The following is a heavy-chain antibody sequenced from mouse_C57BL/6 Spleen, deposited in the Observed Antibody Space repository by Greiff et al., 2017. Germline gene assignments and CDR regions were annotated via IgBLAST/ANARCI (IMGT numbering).Heavy chain of an antibody. D-gene: IGHD2-4*01. V-gene: IGHV1-55*01. CDR3: ARRALSTMITTGFAY. CDR2: IYPGSGST. CDR1: GYTFTSYW. Sequence: QVQLQQPGAELVKPGASVKMSCKASGYTFTSYWITWVKQRPGQGLEWIGDIYPGSGSTNYNEKFKSKATLTVDTSSSTAYMQLSSLTSEDSAVYYCARRALSTMITTGFAYWGQGTLVTVSA. J-gene: IGHJ3*01.